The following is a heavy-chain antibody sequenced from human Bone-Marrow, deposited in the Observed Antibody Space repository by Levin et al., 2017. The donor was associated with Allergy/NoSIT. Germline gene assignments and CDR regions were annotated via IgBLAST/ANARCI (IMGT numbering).Heavy chain of an antibody. D-gene: IGHD6-19*01. CDR2: ITPNNDYG. J-gene: IGHJ5*02. Sequence: GGSLRLSCAASGFIFSDYYMSWFRQAPGKGLEWVAYITPNNDYGNYADSVKGRFTVSRDNGKNLLFLQMNSLRGDDTAVYYCARQGSGTAVALKRYTGQYAWIDPWGQGTLVIVSS. V-gene: IGHV3-11*03. CDR3: ARQGSGTAVALKRYTGQYAWIDP. CDR1: GFIFSDYY.